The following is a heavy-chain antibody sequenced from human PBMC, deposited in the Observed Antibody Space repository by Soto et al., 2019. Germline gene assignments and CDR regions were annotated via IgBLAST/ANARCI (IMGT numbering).Heavy chain of an antibody. CDR3: ARSSGGYCSGGSCYGHYFDY. D-gene: IGHD2-15*01. J-gene: IGHJ4*02. V-gene: IGHV3-53*04. Sequence: GGSLRLSCAASGFTVSSNYMSWVRQAPGKGLDWVSVIYSGGSTYYADSVKGRFTISRHNSKNTLYLQMNSLRAEDTAVYYCARSSGGYCSGGSCYGHYFDYWGQGALVTVSS. CDR1: GFTVSSNY. CDR2: IYSGGST.